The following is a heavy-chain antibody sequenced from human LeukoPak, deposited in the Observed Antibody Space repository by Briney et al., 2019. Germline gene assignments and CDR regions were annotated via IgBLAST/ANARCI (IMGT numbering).Heavy chain of an antibody. CDR1: GGSFSGYY. CDR2: INHSGST. V-gene: IGHV4-34*01. CDR3: ASGGYCSSTSCYPNWFDP. J-gene: IGHJ5*02. D-gene: IGHD2-2*01. Sequence: SETLSLTCAVSGGSFSGYYWTWIRQPPGKGLEWIGEINHSGSTNYNPSLKSRVTMSVDTSKNLFSLNLSSVTAADTAVYYCASGGYCSSTSCYPNWFDPWGQGTLVTVSS.